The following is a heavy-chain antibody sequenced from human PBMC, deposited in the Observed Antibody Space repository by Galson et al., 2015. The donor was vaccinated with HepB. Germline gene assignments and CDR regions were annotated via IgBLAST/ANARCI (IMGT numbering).Heavy chain of an antibody. Sequence: LRLSCAASGFTFSSYGMHWVRQAPGKGLEWVAFIRYDGSNKYYADSVKGRFTISRDNSKNTLYLQMNSLRAEDTAVYYCAKVKGLYGSGSYYGMDVWGQGTTVTVSS. D-gene: IGHD3-10*01. J-gene: IGHJ6*02. CDR3: AKVKGLYGSGSYYGMDV. V-gene: IGHV3-30*02. CDR1: GFTFSSYG. CDR2: IRYDGSNK.